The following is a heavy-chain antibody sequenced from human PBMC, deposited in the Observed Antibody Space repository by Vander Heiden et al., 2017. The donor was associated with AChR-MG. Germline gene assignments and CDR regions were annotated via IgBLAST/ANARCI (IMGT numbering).Heavy chain of an antibody. Sequence: EVQPVESGGGLVQPGRSLRLFCTASGFTSGDYAMSWSRQAPGKGLEWVGIIRRKAYGGTTEYAASVNGRYTISRDDSKSIAYLQMNSLKTEDTAVYYCTREKRGGRYYGSGSHNWFDPWGQGTLVTVSS. D-gene: IGHD3-10*01. J-gene: IGHJ5*02. CDR3: TREKRGGRYYGSGSHNWFDP. CDR1: GFTSGDYA. CDR2: IRRKAYGGTT. V-gene: IGHV3-49*03.